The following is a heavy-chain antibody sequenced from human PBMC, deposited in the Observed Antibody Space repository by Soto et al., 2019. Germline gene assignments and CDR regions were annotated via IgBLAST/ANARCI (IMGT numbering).Heavy chain of an antibody. CDR2: IWHDGSYK. V-gene: IGHV3-33*01. D-gene: IGHD1-26*01. CDR1: GFIFSTYG. Sequence: QVPLVESGGGVVQPGRSLRLSCAASGFIFSTYGIHWVRQAPGKGLEWVAVIWHDGSYKYYADSVKGRFTISRDNSKNTLYLQMNSLTAGDTAVYYCARAVGPFDYWGQGTLVTVSS. CDR3: ARAVGPFDY. J-gene: IGHJ4*02.